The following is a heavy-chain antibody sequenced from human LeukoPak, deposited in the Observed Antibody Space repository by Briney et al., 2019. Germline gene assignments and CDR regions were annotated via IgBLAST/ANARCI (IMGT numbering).Heavy chain of an antibody. CDR2: VSDGGGST. CDR1: GFTFSTYA. D-gene: IGHD2-2*01. J-gene: IGHJ6*04. CDR3: AKEGGYCSSPSCPRRMDV. Sequence: GGSLRLSCAASGFTFSTYAMSWVRQAPGKGLEWVSAVSDGGGSTCYTDSVKGRFTISRDNSKNTLYLQMNSLRAEDTAVYYCAKEGGYCSSPSCPRRMDVWGKGTTVTVSS. V-gene: IGHV3-23*01.